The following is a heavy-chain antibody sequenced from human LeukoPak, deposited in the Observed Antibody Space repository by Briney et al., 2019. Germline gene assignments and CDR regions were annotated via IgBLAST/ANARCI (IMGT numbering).Heavy chain of an antibody. J-gene: IGHJ4*02. V-gene: IGHV1-2*02. CDR2: INPNSGGT. D-gene: IGHD6-6*01. Sequence: GASVKVFCKASGYTFTGYYMHWVRQAPGQGLEWMGWINPNSGGTNYAQKFQGRVTMTRDTSISTAYMELSRLRSDDTAVYYCAREGRSSSSPFDYWGQGTLVTVSS. CDR3: AREGRSSSSPFDY. CDR1: GYTFTGYY.